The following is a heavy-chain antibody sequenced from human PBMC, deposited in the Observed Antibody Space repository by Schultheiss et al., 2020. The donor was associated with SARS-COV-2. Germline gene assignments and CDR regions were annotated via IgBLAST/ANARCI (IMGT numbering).Heavy chain of an antibody. CDR2: ISSSSSYI. V-gene: IGHV3-21*01. Sequence: GESLKISCAASGFTFSSYSMNWVRQAPGKGLEWVSSISSSSSYIYYADSVKGRFTISRDNAKNTLYLQMNSLRAEDTAVYYCARDAPFYYDSSYFDYWGQGTLVTVSS. D-gene: IGHD3-22*01. J-gene: IGHJ4*02. CDR3: ARDAPFYYDSSYFDY. CDR1: GFTFSSYS.